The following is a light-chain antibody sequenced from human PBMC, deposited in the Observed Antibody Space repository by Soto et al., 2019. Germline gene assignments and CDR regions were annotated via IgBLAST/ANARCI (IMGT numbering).Light chain of an antibody. Sequence: QSALTQPRSVSGSPGQSVTISCTGTSSDVGGYDYVSWFQHHPGKVPKLMIYDVTKRPSGVPDRFSASKSGNTASLTISRLQAEDEADYYCCSYGGYFWVFGGGTKLTVL. CDR3: CSYGGYFWV. V-gene: IGLV2-11*01. CDR1: SSDVGGYDY. J-gene: IGLJ3*02. CDR2: DVT.